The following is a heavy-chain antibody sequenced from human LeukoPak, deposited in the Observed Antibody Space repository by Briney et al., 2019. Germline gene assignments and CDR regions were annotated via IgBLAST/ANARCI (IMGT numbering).Heavy chain of an antibody. D-gene: IGHD5-24*01. V-gene: IGHV3-21*01. CDR1: GFTFSSYS. CDR3: AREPLEMGSDAFDI. CDR2: ISSSSSYI. Sequence: GGSLRLSCAASGFTFSSYSMNWVRQAPGKGLEWVSSISSSSSYIYYADSVKGRFTISRDNAKNSLYLQMNSLRAEDTAVYYCAREPLEMGSDAFDIRGQGTMVTVSS. J-gene: IGHJ3*02.